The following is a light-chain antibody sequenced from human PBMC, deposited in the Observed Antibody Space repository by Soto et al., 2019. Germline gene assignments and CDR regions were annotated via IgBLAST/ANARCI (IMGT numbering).Light chain of an antibody. CDR1: QSVSNN. CDR2: GAS. CDR3: QQYKNWPRT. V-gene: IGKV3-15*01. Sequence: EIVMTQSPATLSVSPGERATLSCRASQSVSNNLAWYRQKPGQAPRLRIYGASTRATGIPARFSGSGSGTEFTLTNSSLQSEDFAVYSCQQYKNWPRTFVQGTKVDIK. J-gene: IGKJ1*01.